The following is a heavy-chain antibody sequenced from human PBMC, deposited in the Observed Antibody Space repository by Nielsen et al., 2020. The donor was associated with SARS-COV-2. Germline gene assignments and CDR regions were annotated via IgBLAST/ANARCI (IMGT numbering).Heavy chain of an antibody. CDR1: GFTFSSYW. CDR2: INSDGSST. V-gene: IGHV3-74*01. CDR3: ARDHSYYDFWSGYYGYYYYGMDV. Sequence: GGSLRLSCAASGFTFSSYWMHWVRQAPGKGLVWVSRINSDGSSTSYADSVKGRFTISRDNAKNTLYLQMNSLRAEDTAVYYCARDHSYYDFWSGYYGYYYYGMDVWGQGTTVTVSS. D-gene: IGHD3-3*01. J-gene: IGHJ6*02.